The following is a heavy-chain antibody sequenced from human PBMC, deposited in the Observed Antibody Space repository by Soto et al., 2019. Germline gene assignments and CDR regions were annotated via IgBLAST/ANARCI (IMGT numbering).Heavy chain of an antibody. J-gene: IGHJ6*02. Sequence: PGGSLRLSCTASGFTFSNCAMSWVRQAPGKGLEWVSALSGSADTTYSADPVKGRFTISRDNSKNTLSLEMNSLRAEDTAIYYCAKGIGYNLWSGMDVWGQGTTVTVSS. CDR1: GFTFSNCA. CDR3: AKGIGYNLWSGMDV. V-gene: IGHV3-23*01. D-gene: IGHD1-20*01. CDR2: LSGSADTT.